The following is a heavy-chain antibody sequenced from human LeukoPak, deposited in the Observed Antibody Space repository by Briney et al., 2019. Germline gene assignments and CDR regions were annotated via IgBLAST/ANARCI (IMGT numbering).Heavy chain of an antibody. CDR2: IYPGDSDT. CDR1: GYSFTTYW. J-gene: IGHJ4*02. D-gene: IGHD5-18*01. V-gene: IGHV5-51*01. Sequence: GESLKISCKGSGYSFTTYWIGWVRQMPGKGLEWMGIIYPGDSDTRYSPSFQGQVTISADKSISTAYLQWNSLKAPDSAMYFCARAMVSAMAHSPFEFWGQGTLVTVSS. CDR3: ARAMVSAMAHSPFEF.